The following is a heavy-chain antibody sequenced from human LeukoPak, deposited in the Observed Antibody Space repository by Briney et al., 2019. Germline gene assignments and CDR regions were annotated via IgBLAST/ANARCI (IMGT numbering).Heavy chain of an antibody. CDR3: ARDRYYYGSDLDY. J-gene: IGHJ4*02. D-gene: IGHD3-10*01. V-gene: IGHV1-69*06. CDR1: GYTFTCYY. Sequence: SVKVSCKASGYTFTCYYMHWVRQAPGQGLEWMGGIIPIFGTANYAQKFQGRVTITADKSTSTAYMELSSLRSEGTAVYYCARDRYYYGSDLDYWGQGTLVTVSS. CDR2: IIPIFGTA.